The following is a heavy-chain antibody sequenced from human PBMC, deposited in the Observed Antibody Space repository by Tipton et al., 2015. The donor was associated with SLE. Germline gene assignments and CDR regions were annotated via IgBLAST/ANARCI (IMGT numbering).Heavy chain of an antibody. V-gene: IGHV4-34*01. CDR2: INHSGST. J-gene: IGHJ4*02. D-gene: IGHD3-22*01. CDR1: GGSFSGYY. CDR3: ANYFYDATGYQSVDD. Sequence: TLSLTCAVYGGSFSGYYGSWIRQPPGKGLEWIGEINHSGSTNYNPSLKSRVTISVDTSKNQFSLHLTSVTSADTAVYYCANYFYDATGYQSVDDWGQGALVTVSS.